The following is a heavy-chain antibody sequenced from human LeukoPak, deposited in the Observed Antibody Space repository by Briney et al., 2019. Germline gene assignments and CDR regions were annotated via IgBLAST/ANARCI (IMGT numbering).Heavy chain of an antibody. V-gene: IGHV6-1*01. CDR2: TYYRSKWYN. D-gene: IGHD5-18*01. Sequence: SQTLSLTCAISGDSVSSNSAAWNWIRQSPSRGLEWLGRTYYRSKWYNDYAVSVKSRITINPDTSKNQFSLQLNSVTPEDTAVYYCERSDTAMVTVHYGMDVWAKGPRSPSP. J-gene: IGHJ6*02. CDR1: GDSVSSNSAA. CDR3: ERSDTAMVTVHYGMDV.